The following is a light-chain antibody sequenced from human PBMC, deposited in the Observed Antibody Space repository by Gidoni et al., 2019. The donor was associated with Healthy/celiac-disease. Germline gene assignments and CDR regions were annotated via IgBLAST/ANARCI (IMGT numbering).Light chain of an antibody. CDR1: SSDVGGYNF. J-gene: IGLJ2*01. Sequence: QSPLPQPASVPGSPGQSITISCTGTSSDVGGYNFVSWYQHHPGKAPKLMIYDVSNRPSGVSNRFSGSKSGNTASLTISGLQAEDEADYYCSSYTSSSTVFGGGTKLTVL. CDR3: SSYTSSSTV. V-gene: IGLV2-14*03. CDR2: DVS.